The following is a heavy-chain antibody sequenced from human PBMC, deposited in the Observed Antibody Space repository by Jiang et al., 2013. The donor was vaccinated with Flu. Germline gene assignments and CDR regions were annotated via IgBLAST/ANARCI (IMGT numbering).Heavy chain of an antibody. J-gene: IGHJ6*02. Sequence: VQLLESGGGLVQPGGSLRLSCAASGFTFSSYEMNWVRQAPGKGLEWVSYISSSGSTIYYADSVKGRFTISRDNAKNSLYLQMNSLRAEDTAVYYCARRGYSYGYPNGMDVWGQGTTVTV. CDR3: ARRGYSYGYPNGMDV. V-gene: IGHV3-48*03. D-gene: IGHD5-18*01. CDR2: ISSSGSTI. CDR1: GFTFSSYE.